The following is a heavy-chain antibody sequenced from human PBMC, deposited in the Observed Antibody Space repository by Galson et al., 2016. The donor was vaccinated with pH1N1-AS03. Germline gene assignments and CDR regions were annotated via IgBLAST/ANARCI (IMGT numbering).Heavy chain of an antibody. Sequence: PALVKPTQTLTLTCTFSGFSLTTSAVGVVWIRQPPGKALEWLALIYWDDDKRYNSSLKNRLTITKDTSKNQVVLTMTNMDPVDTATYYCARTAGWLPDFWGQGTLGTVTS. D-gene: IGHD3-9*01. CDR2: IYWDDDK. J-gene: IGHJ4*02. CDR1: GFSLTTSAVG. V-gene: IGHV2-5*02. CDR3: ARTAGWLPDF.